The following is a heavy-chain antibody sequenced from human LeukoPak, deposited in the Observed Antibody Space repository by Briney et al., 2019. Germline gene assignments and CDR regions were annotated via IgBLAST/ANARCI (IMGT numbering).Heavy chain of an antibody. CDR1: GYTFTSYY. V-gene: IGHV1-46*01. J-gene: IGHJ4*01. CDR2: INPSGGT. CDR3: GREGVAGTGLDY. Sequence: ASVKVSCKASGYTFTSYYMHWVRQAPGQGLEWMGIINPSGGTSYAQKLQGRITMTRDTSTSTLYMELSRLKSEDTAVYYCGREGVAGTGLDYWGQGTLVTVSS. D-gene: IGHD6-13*01.